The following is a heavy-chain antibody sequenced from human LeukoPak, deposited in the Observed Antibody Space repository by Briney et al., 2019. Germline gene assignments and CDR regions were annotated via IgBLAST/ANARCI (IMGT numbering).Heavy chain of an antibody. Sequence: PGGSLRLSCAASGFTFSDYNMQWLRQTPGKGLEWVGIILSDGKRDFYADSVKGRFTISRDNSKDTVYLHMNSLREDDTAVYYCAKGLHVSSWYAGSWGRGTLVTVSS. J-gene: IGHJ5*02. CDR2: ILSDGKRD. D-gene: IGHD6-13*01. CDR3: AKGLHVSSWYAGS. V-gene: IGHV3-30*04. CDR1: GFTFSDYN.